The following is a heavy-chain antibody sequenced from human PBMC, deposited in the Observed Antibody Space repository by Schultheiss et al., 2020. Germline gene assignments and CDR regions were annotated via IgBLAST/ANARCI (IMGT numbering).Heavy chain of an antibody. Sequence: GESLKISCAASGFIFSTYDMNWVRQAPGKGLEWVSYISSSSSYTNYADSVKGRFTISRDNAKNSLYLQMNSLRADDTAVYYCARELRRAFDIWGQGTMVTVAS. CDR3: ARELRRAFDI. V-gene: IGHV3-21*05. CDR1: GFIFSTYD. D-gene: IGHD5-12*01. CDR2: ISSSSSYT. J-gene: IGHJ3*02.